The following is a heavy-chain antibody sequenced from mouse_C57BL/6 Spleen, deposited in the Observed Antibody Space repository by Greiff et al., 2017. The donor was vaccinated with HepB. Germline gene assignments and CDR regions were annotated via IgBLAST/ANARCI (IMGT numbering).Heavy chain of an antibody. CDR3: AREDGKNAMDY. Sequence: EVKLMESEGGLVQPGSSMKLSCTASGFTFSDYYMAWVRQVPEKGLEWVANINYDGSSTYYLDSLKSRFIISRDNAKNILYLQMSSLKSEDTATYYCAREDGKNAMDYWGQGTSVTVSS. CDR1: GFTFSDYY. J-gene: IGHJ4*01. D-gene: IGHD2-1*01. V-gene: IGHV5-16*01. CDR2: INYDGSST.